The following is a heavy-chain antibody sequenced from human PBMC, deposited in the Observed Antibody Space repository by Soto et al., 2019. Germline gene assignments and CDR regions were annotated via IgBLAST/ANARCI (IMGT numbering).Heavy chain of an antibody. Sequence: QVQLVQSGAEVKKPGASVKVSCKASGYTFTRYDIHWVRQATGQGLEWMGWMNPNSGNTGYAQKFQGRVTMTRNTSISTAYMELSSLRSEDTAVYYCAREEAYSGSAAFDPWGQGTLVTVSS. CDR2: MNPNSGNT. D-gene: IGHD1-26*01. CDR3: AREEAYSGSAAFDP. V-gene: IGHV1-8*01. J-gene: IGHJ5*02. CDR1: GYTFTRYD.